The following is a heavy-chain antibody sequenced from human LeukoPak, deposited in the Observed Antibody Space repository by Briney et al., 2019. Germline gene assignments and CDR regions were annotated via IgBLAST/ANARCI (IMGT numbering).Heavy chain of an antibody. Sequence: PGGSLRLSXAASGFTFRSYAMSWVRQAPGKGLEWLSAISGSGGSTYYADSVKGRFTISRDNSKNTLYLQMNSLRAEDTAVYYCAKDRETVRGVIFDYWGQGTLVTVSS. CDR1: GFTFRSYA. V-gene: IGHV3-23*01. D-gene: IGHD3-10*01. CDR2: ISGSGGST. J-gene: IGHJ4*02. CDR3: AKDRETVRGVIFDY.